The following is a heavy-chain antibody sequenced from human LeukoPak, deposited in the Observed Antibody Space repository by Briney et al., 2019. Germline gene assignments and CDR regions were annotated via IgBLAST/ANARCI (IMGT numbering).Heavy chain of an antibody. Sequence: ASVKVSCKASGYTFTSYAMNWVRQAPGQGLEWMGWINTNTGNPTYAQGFTGRFVFSLDTSVSTAYLQISSLKAEDTAVYYCARGFGVVTPPPHPYYYYMDVWGKGTTVTVSS. CDR3: ARGFGVVTPPPHPYYYYMDV. CDR2: INTNTGNP. J-gene: IGHJ6*03. D-gene: IGHD3-3*01. CDR1: GYTFTSYA. V-gene: IGHV7-4-1*02.